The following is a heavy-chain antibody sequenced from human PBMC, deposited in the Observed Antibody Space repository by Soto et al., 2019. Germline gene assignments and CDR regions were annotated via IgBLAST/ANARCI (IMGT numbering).Heavy chain of an antibody. J-gene: IGHJ2*01. CDR3: ARCTTTVTTAGDWYFDL. D-gene: IGHD4-17*01. V-gene: IGHV1-2*04. CDR2: INPNSGGT. CDR1: GYTFTGYY. Sequence: QVQLVQSGAEVKKPGASVKVSCKASGYTFTGYYMHWVRQAPGQGLEWMGWINPNSGGTNYAQKFQGWVTMTRDTSISTACMELSRLRSDDTAVYYCARCTTTVTTAGDWYFDLWGRGTLVTVSS.